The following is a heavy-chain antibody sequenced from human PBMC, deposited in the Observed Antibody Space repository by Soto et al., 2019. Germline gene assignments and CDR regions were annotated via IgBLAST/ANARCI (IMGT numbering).Heavy chain of an antibody. CDR3: ARGRDQPPVGLYFDS. CDR2: IIPMLGTP. D-gene: IGHD1-26*01. J-gene: IGHJ4*02. Sequence: QVQLVQSGAEVKKPGSSVKVSCKASGDAFTNYIFDWVRQAPGQGLEWMGGIIPMLGTPKYAQTFQDRVTISAAVSTGTAYLELTSLRFDDTAVYYCARGRDQPPVGLYFDSWGEGTRVTVSS. CDR1: GDAFTNYI. V-gene: IGHV1-69*01.